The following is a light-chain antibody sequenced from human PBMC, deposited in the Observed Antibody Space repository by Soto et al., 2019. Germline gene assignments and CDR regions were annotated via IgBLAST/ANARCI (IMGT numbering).Light chain of an antibody. CDR3: QQYNVWPLT. J-gene: IGKJ4*01. V-gene: IGKV3-15*01. Sequence: EIVMTQSPATLSVSPGERATLSCRASHSVSSNLASYQQKPGQTPKLLIYVSVTSATGIPARFSVSGSETEFTLTISSQQSEDFAVYYCQQYNVWPLTFGGGTKVEF. CDR2: VSV. CDR1: HSVSSN.